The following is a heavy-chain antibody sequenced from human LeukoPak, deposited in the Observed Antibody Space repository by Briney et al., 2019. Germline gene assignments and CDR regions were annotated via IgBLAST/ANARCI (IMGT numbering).Heavy chain of an antibody. CDR1: GFTLSSYA. J-gene: IGHJ5*02. V-gene: IGHV3-23*01. Sequence: PGGSLRLSCAASGFTLSSYAMSWVRQAPGKGLERVSAISVSGNTYHADSVKGRFTISRDSSKNTLYLQMNRLRAEDAAVYYCAKDAGYSYGRWFDPWGQGTLVTVSS. D-gene: IGHD5-18*01. CDR2: ISVSGNT. CDR3: AKDAGYSYGRWFDP.